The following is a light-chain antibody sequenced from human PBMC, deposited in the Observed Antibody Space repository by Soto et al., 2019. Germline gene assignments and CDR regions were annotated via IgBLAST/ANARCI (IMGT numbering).Light chain of an antibody. CDR2: KAS. CDR3: QQYNSYST. J-gene: IGKJ1*01. CDR1: QSISSW. Sequence: DIQMTQSPSTLSASVGDRVTITCRASQSISSWLAWYQQKPGKAPKLLIYKASSLESGVPSRFSGSGSGTEFTLTISSLQPDDFATYYFQQYNSYSTFGQVTKVEIK. V-gene: IGKV1-5*03.